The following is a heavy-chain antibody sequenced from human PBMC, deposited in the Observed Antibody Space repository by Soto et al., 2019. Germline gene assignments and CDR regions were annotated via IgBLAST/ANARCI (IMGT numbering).Heavy chain of an antibody. CDR3: ASMGYLYYFYGLDF. CDR2: ISYDGGNK. V-gene: IGHV3-30-3*01. Sequence: QVQLVESGGGVVQPGRSLRLSCAVSGFNFINATMHWVRQAPGKGLEWVASISYDGGNKHYADSVKGRFTISRDNFKSTLFLQLNSLRPEDTAVYYCASMGYLYYFYGLDFWGQGTTVTVSS. J-gene: IGHJ6*02. D-gene: IGHD3-16*01. CDR1: GFNFINAT.